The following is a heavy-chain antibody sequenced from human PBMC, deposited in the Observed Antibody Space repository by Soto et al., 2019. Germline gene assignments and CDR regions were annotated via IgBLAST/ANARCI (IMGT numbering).Heavy chain of an antibody. Sequence: PSETLSLTCAVYGGSFSGYYWSWIRQPPGKGLEWIGEINHSGSTNYNPSLKSRVTISVDTSKNQFSLKLSSVTAADTAVYYCARGRGAGYSSSWTNFADYYYYYGMDVWGQGTTVTVSS. D-gene: IGHD6-13*01. V-gene: IGHV4-34*01. CDR1: GGSFSGYY. CDR3: ARGRGAGYSSSWTNFADYYYYYGMDV. CDR2: INHSGST. J-gene: IGHJ6*02.